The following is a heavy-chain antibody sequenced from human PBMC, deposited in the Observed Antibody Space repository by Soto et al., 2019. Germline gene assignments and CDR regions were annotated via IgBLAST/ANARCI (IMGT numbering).Heavy chain of an antibody. CDR3: ARGDRVAAGTEYFEL. CDR1: GGTFSSYT. V-gene: IGHV1-69*02. D-gene: IGHD6-13*01. Sequence: QVQLVQSGAEVKKPGSSVKVSCKASGGTFSSYTISWVRQAPGQGLEWMGRIIPILGIANYAQKFQGRVTITADKSTSTAYMELSSLRSEDTAVYYCARGDRVAAGTEYFELWGRGTLVTVSS. CDR2: IIPILGIA. J-gene: IGHJ2*01.